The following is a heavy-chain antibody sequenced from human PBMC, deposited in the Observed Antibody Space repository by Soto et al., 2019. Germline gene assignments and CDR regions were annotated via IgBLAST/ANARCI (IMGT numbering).Heavy chain of an antibody. V-gene: IGHV3-43D*03. D-gene: IGHD2-8*01. CDR2: ISWDGGST. CDR1: GFTFDDYA. J-gene: IGHJ4*02. CDR3: AKDPGALGYCTNGVCYRGGYFDY. Sequence: GSLRLSCAASGFTFDDYAMHWVRQAPGKGLEWVSLISWDGGSTYYADSVKGRFTISRDNSKNSLYLQMNSLRAEDTALYYCAKDPGALGYCTNGVCYRGGYFDYWGQGTLVTVSS.